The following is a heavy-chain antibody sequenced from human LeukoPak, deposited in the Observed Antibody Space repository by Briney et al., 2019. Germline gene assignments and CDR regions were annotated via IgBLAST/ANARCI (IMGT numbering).Heavy chain of an antibody. D-gene: IGHD1-26*01. Sequence: GGSLTLSCAPSGFAFQAFDVPWVRQAPGKGMELVSLINSVGTKTYYADSVRGRFTVSRDNSKNSLYLQMNSLRTEDTALYYCATWAFYHGLDVWGQGSTVTISS. CDR1: GFAFQAFD. CDR3: ATWAFYHGLDV. V-gene: IGHV3-43*02. CDR2: INSVGTKT. J-gene: IGHJ6*02.